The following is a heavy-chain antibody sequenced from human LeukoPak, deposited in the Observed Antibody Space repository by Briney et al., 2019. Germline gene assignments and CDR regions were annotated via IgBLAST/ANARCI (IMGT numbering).Heavy chain of an antibody. J-gene: IGHJ4*02. V-gene: IGHV1-18*01. Sequence: ASVKVSCKASGYTFTSYGISWVRQAPGQGLEWTGWISAYNGNTNYAQKLQGRVTMTTDTSTSTAYMELRSLRPDDTAVYYCARETPAYYYDSSGSEPNDYWGQGTLVTVSS. D-gene: IGHD3-22*01. CDR2: ISAYNGNT. CDR3: ARETPAYYYDSSGSEPNDY. CDR1: GYTFTSYG.